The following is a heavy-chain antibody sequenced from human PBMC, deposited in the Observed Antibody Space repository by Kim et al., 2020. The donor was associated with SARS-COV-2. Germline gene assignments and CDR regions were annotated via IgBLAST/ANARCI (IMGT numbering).Heavy chain of an antibody. CDR3: ARDRGEYYYGSGSVFGY. V-gene: IGHV3-33*01. Sequence: GGSLRLSCAASGFTFSSYGMHWVRQAPGKGLEWVAVIWYDGSNKYYADSVKGRFTISRDNSKNTLYLQMNSLRAEDTAVYYCARDRGEYYYGSGSVFGYWGQGTLVTVSS. J-gene: IGHJ4*02. CDR1: GFTFSSYG. D-gene: IGHD3-10*01. CDR2: IWYDGSNK.